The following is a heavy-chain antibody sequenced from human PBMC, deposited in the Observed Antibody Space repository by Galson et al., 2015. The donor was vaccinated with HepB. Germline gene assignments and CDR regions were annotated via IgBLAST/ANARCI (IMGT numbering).Heavy chain of an antibody. CDR2: ISGSGDSI. V-gene: IGHV3-23*01. D-gene: IGHD2-21*02. CDR3: ASEAPDCGGDCYSEY. CDR1: GFIFTNYG. Sequence: SLRLSCAASGFIFTNYGMAWVRQAPGKGLSWISAISGSGDSIYYAESVKGRFTISRDQSKNTPSLQMNNLRADDSGVYYCASEAPDCGGDCYSEYWGQGVLVTVSS. J-gene: IGHJ4*03.